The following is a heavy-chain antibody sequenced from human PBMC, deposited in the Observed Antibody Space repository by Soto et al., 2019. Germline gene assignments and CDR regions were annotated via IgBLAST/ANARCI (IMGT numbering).Heavy chain of an antibody. Sequence: TGGSLRLSCAASGFTFINAWMNWVRQATGKGLEWVGRIKSKTDGGTTDYAAPVKGRFTISRDDSKNTLYLQMNSLKTEDTAVYYCTTSQWELLQLQSYYFDYWGQGTLVTVSS. V-gene: IGHV3-15*07. CDR1: GFTFINAW. J-gene: IGHJ4*02. CDR2: IKSKTDGGTT. D-gene: IGHD1-26*01. CDR3: TTSQWELLQLQSYYFDY.